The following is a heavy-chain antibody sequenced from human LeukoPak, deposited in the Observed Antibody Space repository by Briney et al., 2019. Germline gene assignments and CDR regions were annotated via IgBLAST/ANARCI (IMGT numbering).Heavy chain of an antibody. D-gene: IGHD2-21*02. CDR3: AKGDSGHDPSIHPPGAFDY. J-gene: IGHJ4*02. CDR2: TNWDGNTT. V-gene: IGHV3-43D*03. Sequence: GSLRLSCVASGFTFDDYAMHWVRQAPGKGLEWVCLTNWDGNTTFCADSVKGRFTISRDNIKSSLFLQMNSLRPEDSALYYCAKGDSGHDPSIHPPGAFDYWGQGTLVTVSS. CDR1: GFTFDDYA.